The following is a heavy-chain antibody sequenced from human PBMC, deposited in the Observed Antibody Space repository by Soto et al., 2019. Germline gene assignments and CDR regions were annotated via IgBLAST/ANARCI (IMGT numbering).Heavy chain of an antibody. J-gene: IGHJ5*02. D-gene: IGHD2-2*01. CDR2: INVYNGNK. CDR3: ARGLSVGWFDP. V-gene: IGHV1-18*01. CDR1: GYTFRSYS. Sequence: QVQLVQSGAEVKKPGASVKVSCKTSGYTFRSYSISWVRQAPGQGLEWMGWINVYNGNKKYAQNLQGRVTMTTDTSTSTAYMELRSLRSDDAAVYYCARGLSVGWFDPWGQGTLVTVSS.